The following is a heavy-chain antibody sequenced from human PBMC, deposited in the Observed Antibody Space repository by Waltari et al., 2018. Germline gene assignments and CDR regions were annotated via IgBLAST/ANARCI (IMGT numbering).Heavy chain of an antibody. Sequence: VELVDSGGGSVKPGGSLRVSCSASGFSWNGAWMSGVRQRPGKGLEWVGRFKFRSDGGTADYAAPVKDRFFISRDDSKPTLYLQMNSLKTEDTAVYYCTTDFHSEYAEYYFDNWTQGTLVTVSS. D-gene: IGHD2-2*01. CDR2: FKFRSDGGTA. CDR3: TTDFHSEYAEYYFDN. V-gene: IGHV3-15*01. CDR1: GFSWNGAW. J-gene: IGHJ4*02.